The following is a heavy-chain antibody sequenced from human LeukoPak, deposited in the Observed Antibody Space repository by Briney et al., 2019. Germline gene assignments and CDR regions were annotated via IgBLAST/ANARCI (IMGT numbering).Heavy chain of an antibody. Sequence: GGSLRLSCAASGFTFSSYSMSWVRQAPGKGLEWVSSISSSSSYIYYADSVKGRFTISRDNAKNSLYLQMNSLRAEDTAVYYCARNLGYCSSTSCPWDYWGQGTLVTVSS. J-gene: IGHJ4*02. D-gene: IGHD2-2*01. CDR1: GFTFSSYS. CDR2: ISSSSSYI. V-gene: IGHV3-21*01. CDR3: ARNLGYCSSTSCPWDY.